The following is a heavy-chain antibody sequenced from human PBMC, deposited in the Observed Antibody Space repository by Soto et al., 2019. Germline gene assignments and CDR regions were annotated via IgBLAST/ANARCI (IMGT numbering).Heavy chain of an antibody. CDR1: GFSFRDYG. V-gene: IGHV3-23*01. CDR2: IIGIGDTA. J-gene: IGHJ4*02. Sequence: EVQLLEAGGGLVQPGGSLRLSCAASGFSFRDYGMSWVRQAPGKGLEWLSAIIGIGDTAYYADCVRGRFTISRDTSKSTLYLQLNDLRDEDTAIYYCAKDDDYGDSLPFDYWGQGTLVTVSS. D-gene: IGHD4-17*01. CDR3: AKDDDYGDSLPFDY.